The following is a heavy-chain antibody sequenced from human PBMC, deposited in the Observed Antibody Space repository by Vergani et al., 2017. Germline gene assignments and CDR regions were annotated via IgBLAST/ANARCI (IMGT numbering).Heavy chain of an antibody. D-gene: IGHD3-22*01. CDR1: GYTLTELS. CDR2: FDPEDGET. J-gene: IGHJ3*02. CDR3: AARRINYYDSTRYYAFDI. Sequence: QVQLVQSGAEVKKPGASVKVSCKVSGYTLTELSMHWVRQAPGKGLEWMGGFDPEDGETIYAQKFQGRVTMTEDTSTETAYMELSSLRSEDTAVYYCAARRINYYDSTRYYAFDIWGQGTMVTVSS. V-gene: IGHV1-24*01.